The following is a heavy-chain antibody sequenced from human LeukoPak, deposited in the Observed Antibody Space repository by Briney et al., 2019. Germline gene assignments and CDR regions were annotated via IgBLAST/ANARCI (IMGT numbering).Heavy chain of an antibody. V-gene: IGHV6-1*01. Sequence: SQTLSLTCAISGDSVSSNSTAWNWTRQSPSRGLEWLRRTYYRSKWYNDYAVSVKSRITINPDTSKNQCSLQLNSVTPEDTAVYYCARGRIAARDFDYWGQGTLVTVSS. CDR1: GDSVSSNSTA. D-gene: IGHD6-6*01. CDR3: ARGRIAARDFDY. J-gene: IGHJ4*02. CDR2: TYYRSKWYN.